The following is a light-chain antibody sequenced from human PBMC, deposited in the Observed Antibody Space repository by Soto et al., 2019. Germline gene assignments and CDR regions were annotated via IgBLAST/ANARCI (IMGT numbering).Light chain of an antibody. CDR3: TQRRNWALS. CDR1: QSVSNY. V-gene: IGKV3-11*01. Sequence: EIVVAQCTGTVPMGRRVIATHSCRASQSVSNYLAWYQQKPGQAHRLLIYEAYNRASGIQARFSGCGSGTGFNTTIRSLHPEHFALYFCTQRRNWALSLGGGTKVDIK. CDR2: EAY. J-gene: IGKJ4*01.